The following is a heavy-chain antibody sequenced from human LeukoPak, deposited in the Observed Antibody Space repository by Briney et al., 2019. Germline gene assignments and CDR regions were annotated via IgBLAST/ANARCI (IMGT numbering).Heavy chain of an antibody. CDR3: ARVQGHSYDSNGYYRYFDY. CDR2: IYHSGST. CDR1: DYSISSGYY. J-gene: IGHJ4*02. D-gene: IGHD3-22*01. V-gene: IGHV4-38-2*01. Sequence: PSETLSLTCAVSDYSISSGYYWGWIRQSPGKGLEWIGSIYHSGSTCYNPSLKSRVTISVDTSKNEFSLKLSSVTAADTAVYFCARVQGHSYDSNGYYRYFDYWGQGTLVTVSS.